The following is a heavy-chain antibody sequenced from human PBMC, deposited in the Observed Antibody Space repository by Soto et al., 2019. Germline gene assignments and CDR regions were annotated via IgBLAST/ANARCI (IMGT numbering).Heavy chain of an antibody. J-gene: IGHJ6*02. CDR2: ISYDGSNK. V-gene: IGHV3-30*04. D-gene: IGHD6-19*01. CDR1: GFNFHTYS. Sequence: LRLSCAASGFNFHTYSMHWVRQAPDKGLEWVAVISYDGSNKFNADSVKGRFTISRDNSENTLYLQMNSLRADDAAMYYCARERGWYASGYYYGMDVWGQGTAVTVSS. CDR3: ARERGWYASGYYYGMDV.